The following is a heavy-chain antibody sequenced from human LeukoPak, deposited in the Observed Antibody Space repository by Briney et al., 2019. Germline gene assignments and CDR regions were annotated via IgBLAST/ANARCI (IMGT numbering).Heavy chain of an antibody. J-gene: IGHJ4*02. D-gene: IGHD6-13*01. V-gene: IGHV3-23*01. CDR1: GFTFNTYV. CDR3: AKSDSPYSSSWYPWGY. CDR2: ISGSGGST. Sequence: GGSLRLSCAASGFTFNTYVMSWVRQAPGKGLEWVSAISGSGGSTYYADSVKGRFTISRDNSKNTLYLQMDSLRAEDTAVYYCAKSDSPYSSSWYPWGYWGQGTLVTVSS.